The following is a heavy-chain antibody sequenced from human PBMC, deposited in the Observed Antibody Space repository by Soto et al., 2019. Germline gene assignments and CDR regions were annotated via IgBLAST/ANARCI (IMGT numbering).Heavy chain of an antibody. D-gene: IGHD5-12*01. Sequence: QVQLVQSGAEVKKPGASVKVSCKASGYTFTRSGISWVRQAPGQGPEWMGGISSYNGDTNYAQTFQGRVTMTTDTATSTAYMELRSLRSDDTAVYYCASEGVAPYYYYGLDVWGQGTPVTVSS. CDR1: GYTFTRSG. CDR2: ISSYNGDT. CDR3: ASEGVAPYYYYGLDV. J-gene: IGHJ6*02. V-gene: IGHV1-18*01.